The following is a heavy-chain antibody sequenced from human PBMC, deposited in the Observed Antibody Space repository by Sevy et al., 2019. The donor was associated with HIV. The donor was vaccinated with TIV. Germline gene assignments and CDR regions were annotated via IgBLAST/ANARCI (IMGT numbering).Heavy chain of an antibody. J-gene: IGHJ6*03. D-gene: IGHD5-12*01. CDR1: GFTVSSNY. V-gene: IGHV3-53*01. CDR2: IYSGGST. Sequence: GGSLRLSCAASGFTVSSNYMNWVRQAPGKGLEWVSVIYSGGSTYYADSVKGRFTISRDDSKNTLHLQMTSLRADDSAVYYCARMYDYYYYMDVWGKGTTVTVSS. CDR3: ARMYDYYYYMDV.